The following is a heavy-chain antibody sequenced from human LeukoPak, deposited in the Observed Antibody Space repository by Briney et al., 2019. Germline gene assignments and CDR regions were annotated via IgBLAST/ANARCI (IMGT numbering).Heavy chain of an antibody. D-gene: IGHD6-6*01. J-gene: IGHJ5*02. V-gene: IGHV4-39*01. CDR2: IYYSGST. CDR3: ARIAVPSIYNWFDP. CDR1: GGSISSSSYY. Sequence: SETLSLTCTVSGGSISSSSYYWGWIRQPPGKGLEWIGSIYYSGSTYYNPSLKSRVTISVDTSKNQFSLKLSSVTGADTAVYYCARIAVPSIYNWFDPWGQGTLVTVSS.